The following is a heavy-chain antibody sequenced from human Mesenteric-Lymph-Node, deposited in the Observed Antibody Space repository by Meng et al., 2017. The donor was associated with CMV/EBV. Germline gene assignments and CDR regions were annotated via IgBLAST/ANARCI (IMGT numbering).Heavy chain of an antibody. Sequence: GESLKISCAASGMTFSSSAMNWVRQAPGKGLEWVSSISGSSSYKYYADSLKGRFTISRDNAKNSLYLQMNSLRAEDTAVYFCARDPCSSPRCYEDHYYFDFWGQGTLVTVSS. CDR3: ARDPCSSPRCYEDHYYFDF. J-gene: IGHJ4*02. V-gene: IGHV3-21*01. CDR2: ISGSSSYK. CDR1: GMTFSSSA. D-gene: IGHD2-2*01.